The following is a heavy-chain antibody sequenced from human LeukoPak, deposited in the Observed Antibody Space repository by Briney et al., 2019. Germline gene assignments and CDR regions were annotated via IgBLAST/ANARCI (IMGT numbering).Heavy chain of an antibody. CDR1: GFTFSNFG. J-gene: IGHJ6*03. D-gene: IGHD5-18*01. CDR3: AKDVDTMSGTYYYDMDV. V-gene: IGHV3-30*02. Sequence: GGSLRLSCAASGFTFSNFGMHWVRQAPGKGLEWVAFIRYDGSNKYYADSVKGRFTISRDNSKHTLYLQMNSLRGEDTAVYYCAKDVDTMSGTYYYDMDVWGKGTTVTIS. CDR2: IRYDGSNK.